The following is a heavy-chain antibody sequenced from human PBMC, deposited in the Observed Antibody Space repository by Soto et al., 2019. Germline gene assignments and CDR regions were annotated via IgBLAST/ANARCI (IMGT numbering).Heavy chain of an antibody. V-gene: IGHV4-59*08. J-gene: IGHJ5*02. Sequence: SETLSLTCTVSGGSISSYYWSWIRQPPGKGLEWIGYIYYSGSTNYNPSLKSRVTTSVDTSKNQFSLKLSSVTAADTAVYYCARANLLLDPWGQGTLVTVSS. CDR1: GGSISSYY. CDR3: ARANLLLDP. CDR2: IYYSGST.